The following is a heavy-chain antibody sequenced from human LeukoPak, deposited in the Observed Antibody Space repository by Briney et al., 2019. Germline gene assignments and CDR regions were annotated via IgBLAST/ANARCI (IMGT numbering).Heavy chain of an antibody. CDR1: GYTLTELS. V-gene: IGHV1-24*01. CDR2: FDPEDGET. CDR3: ATRSVPCSSTSCAHFDY. Sequence: ASVKVSCKVSGYTLTELSMHWVRQAPGKGLEWMGGFDPEDGETIYAQKFQGRVTMTEDTSTDTAYTELSSLRSEDTAVYYCATRSVPCSSTSCAHFDYWGQGTLVTVSS. J-gene: IGHJ4*02. D-gene: IGHD2-2*01.